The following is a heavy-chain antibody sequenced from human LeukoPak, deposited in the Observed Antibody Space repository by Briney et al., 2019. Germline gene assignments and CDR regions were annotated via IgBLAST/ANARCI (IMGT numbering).Heavy chain of an antibody. Sequence: SETLSLTCTVSGGSIRIRSYYWGWIRQPPGKGLEWIGSIYHSGSTYYSPSLKSRVTMSVDTSKNQFSLKLRSVTAADTAVYYCARPSNWAFIDYWGQGALVTVSS. J-gene: IGHJ4*02. CDR1: GGSIRIRSYY. CDR3: ARPSNWAFIDY. CDR2: IYHSGST. V-gene: IGHV4-39*01. D-gene: IGHD7-27*01.